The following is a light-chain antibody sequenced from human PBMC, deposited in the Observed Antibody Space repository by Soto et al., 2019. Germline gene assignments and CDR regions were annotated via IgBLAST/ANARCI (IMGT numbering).Light chain of an antibody. CDR2: AAS. CDR1: QGIGSY. CDR3: QQYYSYPPT. Sequence: PSSLSASTGGRVTITCRASQGIGSYLAWYQQKPGKAPKLLIYAASTLQSGVPSRFSGSGSGTDFTLTISCLQSEEFATYYCQQYYSYPPTFGGGTKVEI. J-gene: IGKJ4*01. V-gene: IGKV1-8*01.